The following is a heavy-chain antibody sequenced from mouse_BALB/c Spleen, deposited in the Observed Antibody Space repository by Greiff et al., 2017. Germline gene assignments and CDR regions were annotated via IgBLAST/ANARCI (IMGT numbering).Heavy chain of an antibody. Sequence: QVQLQPPGAELVMPGASVKMSCKASGYTFTDYWMHWVKQRPGQGLEWIGAIDTSDSYTSYNQKFKGKATLTVDESSSTAYMQLSSLTSEDSAVYYCARSGENGYDDLDDWGQGISLTVAS. D-gene: IGHD2-2*01. V-gene: IGHV1-69*01. CDR1: GYTFTDYW. CDR3: ARSGENGYDDLDD. CDR2: IDTSDSYT. J-gene: IGHJ2*03.